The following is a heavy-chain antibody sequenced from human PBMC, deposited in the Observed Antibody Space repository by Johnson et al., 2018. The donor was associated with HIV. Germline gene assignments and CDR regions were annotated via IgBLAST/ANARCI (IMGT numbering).Heavy chain of an antibody. D-gene: IGHD1-1*01. V-gene: IGHV3-30-3*01. CDR2: ISYDGSNK. Sequence: QVQLVESGGGVVQPGRSLRLSCAASGFTFSSYAMHWVRQAPGKGLEWVAVISYDGSNKYYADSVKGRFTIYRDNFKNTLYLQMNSLRAEDTAVYYCASPERPTGTQEEAFDIWGQGTMVIVSS. J-gene: IGHJ3*02. CDR3: ASPERPTGTQEEAFDI. CDR1: GFTFSSYA.